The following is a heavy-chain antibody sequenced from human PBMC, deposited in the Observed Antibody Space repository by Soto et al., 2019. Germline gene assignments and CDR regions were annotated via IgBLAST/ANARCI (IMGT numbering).Heavy chain of an antibody. J-gene: IGHJ4*02. V-gene: IGHV1-3*01. Sequence: ASVKVSCKASGYTFTSYALHWVRQAPGQRLEWMGWINAGNGNTKYSQKFQGRVTITRDTSASTAYMELSSLRSEDTAVYYCARIYCSSTSCPYYFDYWGQGTLVTVSS. CDR2: INAGNGNT. D-gene: IGHD2-2*01. CDR3: ARIYCSSTSCPYYFDY. CDR1: GYTFTSYA.